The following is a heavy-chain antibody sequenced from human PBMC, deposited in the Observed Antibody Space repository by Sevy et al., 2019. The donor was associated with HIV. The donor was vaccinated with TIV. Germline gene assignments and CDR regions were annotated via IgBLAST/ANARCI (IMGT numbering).Heavy chain of an antibody. CDR3: AVAPWALGGRPY. Sequence: GGSLRLSCAASGFTFISYAMTWVRQAPGKGLEWVSNISSSSSYTYYSDSVKGRFIISRDNPKKTVDLQMNSLRAEDTAVYYCAVAPWALGGRPYWGQGTLVTVSS. CDR1: GFTFISYA. J-gene: IGHJ4*02. CDR2: ISSSSSYT. V-gene: IGHV3-23*01. D-gene: IGHD1-26*01.